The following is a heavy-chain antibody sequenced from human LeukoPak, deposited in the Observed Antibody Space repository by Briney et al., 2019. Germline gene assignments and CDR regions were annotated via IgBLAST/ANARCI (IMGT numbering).Heavy chain of an antibody. CDR3: ARLPGRFDSSSWSGCY. J-gene: IGHJ4*02. CDR1: GFTFSSYG. D-gene: IGHD6-13*01. Sequence: GGSLRLSCAASGFTFSSYGMHWVRQAPGKGLEWVAFIRYDGSNKYYADSVKGRFTISRDNSKNTVYLQMNNLRVEDTAVYYCARLPGRFDSSSWSGCYWGQGALVTVSS. V-gene: IGHV3-30*02. CDR2: IRYDGSNK.